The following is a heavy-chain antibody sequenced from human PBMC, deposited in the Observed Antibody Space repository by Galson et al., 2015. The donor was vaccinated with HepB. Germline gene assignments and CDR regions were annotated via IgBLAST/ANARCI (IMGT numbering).Heavy chain of an antibody. Sequence: SLRLSCAASGFTFSSYWMHWVRQAPGKGLVWVSRINSDGSSTSYADSVKGRFTTSRDNAKNTLYLQMNSLRAEDTAVYYCAREVGYSSGWYSGLGYWGQGTLVTVSS. CDR1: GFTFSSYW. J-gene: IGHJ4*02. CDR3: AREVGYSSGWYSGLGY. D-gene: IGHD6-19*01. V-gene: IGHV3-74*01. CDR2: INSDGSST.